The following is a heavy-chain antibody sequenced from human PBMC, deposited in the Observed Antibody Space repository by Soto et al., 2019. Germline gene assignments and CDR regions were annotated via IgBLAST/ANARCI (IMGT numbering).Heavy chain of an antibody. CDR1: GFTFSDYY. CDR2: ISSSSSYT. CDR3: ARGGIAARLGYFDY. D-gene: IGHD6-6*01. J-gene: IGHJ4*02. Sequence: GGALRLSCAASGFTFSDYYMSWIRQAPGKGLEWVSYISSSSSYTNYVDSVKGRFTISRDNAKNSLYLQMNSLRAEDTAVYYCARGGIAARLGYFDYWGQGTLVTVSS. V-gene: IGHV3-11*06.